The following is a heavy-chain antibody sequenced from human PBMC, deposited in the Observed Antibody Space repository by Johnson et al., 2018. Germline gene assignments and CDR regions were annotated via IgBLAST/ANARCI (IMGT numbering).Heavy chain of an antibody. CDR3: AKGMSATPEYFYYMDV. Sequence: VQLVESGGGLAQPGGSLRLSCAASGFTFSSYAMTWVRQAPGKGLEWVTAISGSGGSTYYADSVKGRFTISKDNSKNTLHLQMSSLRVEDTAIYYCAKGMSATPEYFYYMDVWGKGTTVTVSS. CDR2: ISGSGGST. D-gene: IGHD2-15*01. CDR1: GFTFSSYA. J-gene: IGHJ6*03. V-gene: IGHV3-23*04.